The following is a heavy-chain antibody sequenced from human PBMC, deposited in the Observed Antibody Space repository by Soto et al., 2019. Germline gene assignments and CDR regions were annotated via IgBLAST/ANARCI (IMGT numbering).Heavy chain of an antibody. CDR1: GGSINSGRSS. J-gene: IGHJ5*02. CDR2: IFHSGST. D-gene: IGHD2-8*02. Sequence: QLQLLESGSGLVKPSQTLSLTCSVSGGSINSGRSSWNWIRQPPGKGLEWIGYIFHSGSTYYTPSLKSRVTISVDRSKNQFSLKLTSLTAADTAVYYCVRESTSSGPNWFDTWGPGILVTVSS. V-gene: IGHV4-30-2*01. CDR3: VRESTSSGPNWFDT.